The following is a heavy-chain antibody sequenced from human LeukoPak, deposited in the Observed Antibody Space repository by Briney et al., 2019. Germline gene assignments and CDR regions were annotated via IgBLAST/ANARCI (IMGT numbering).Heavy chain of an antibody. J-gene: IGHJ4*02. CDR3: AGGLRCGLIDC. CDR1: GFAFSSYA. Sequence: GGSLRLSCAASGFAFSSYAMSWVRQAPGKGLEWVSTIYSAGSTNYANSVKDRFTISRDNSKKTMYLQMDSRRAEDTTVYHCAGGLRCGLIDCWGQGTLVTVSS. V-gene: IGHV3-23*05. CDR2: IYSAGST. D-gene: IGHD4-17*01.